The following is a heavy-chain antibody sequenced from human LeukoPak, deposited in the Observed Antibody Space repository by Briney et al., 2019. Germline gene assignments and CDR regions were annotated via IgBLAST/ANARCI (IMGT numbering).Heavy chain of an antibody. Sequence: SQTLSLTCAVSGGSISSGGYSWSWIRQPPGKGLEWIGYIYHSGSTYYNPSLKSRVTISVDTSKNQFSLKLSSVTAADTAVYYCATRREVGIVGATIYELDYWGQGTLVTVSS. CDR2: IYHSGST. CDR3: ATRREVGIVGATIYELDY. J-gene: IGHJ4*02. V-gene: IGHV4-30-2*03. CDR1: GGSISSGGYS. D-gene: IGHD1-26*01.